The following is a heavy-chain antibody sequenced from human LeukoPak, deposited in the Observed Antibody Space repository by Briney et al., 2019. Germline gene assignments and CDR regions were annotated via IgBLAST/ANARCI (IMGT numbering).Heavy chain of an antibody. D-gene: IGHD6-19*01. CDR3: ASTETPFSSGWPMGELNY. V-gene: IGHV3-21*01. CDR1: GFTFSSYS. CDR2: ISSSSSYI. Sequence: PGGSLRLSCAASGFTFSSYSMNWVRQAPGKGLEWVSSISSSSSYIYHADSVKGRFTISRDNVKNSLYLQMNSLRAEDTAVYYCASTETPFSSGWPMGELNYWGQGTLVTVSS. J-gene: IGHJ4*02.